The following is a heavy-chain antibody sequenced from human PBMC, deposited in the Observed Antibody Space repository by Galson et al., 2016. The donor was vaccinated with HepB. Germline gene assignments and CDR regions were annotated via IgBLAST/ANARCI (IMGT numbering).Heavy chain of an antibody. CDR3: ARVGGYSSSSGYFYYGMDG. V-gene: IGHV1-2*04. CDR2: INPNTGDT. CDR1: GYTFTGYY. Sequence: SVKVSCKASGYTFTGYYMHWVRQAPGQGLEWMGWINPNTGDTNYAQKFQGWVTMTRDTSINTAYMELSRLKSDHTAVYYCARVGGYSSSSGYFYYGMDGWGQGTTVTVAS. J-gene: IGHJ6*02. D-gene: IGHD6-6*01.